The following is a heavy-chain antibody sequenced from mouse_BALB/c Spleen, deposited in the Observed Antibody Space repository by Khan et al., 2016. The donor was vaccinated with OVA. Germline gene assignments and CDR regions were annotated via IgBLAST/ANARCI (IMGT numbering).Heavy chain of an antibody. Sequence: QVQLKQSGPGLVAPSQSLSITCTVSGFSLTGFGINWVRQPPGKGLEWLGMIWGDGSTDYNSALKYRLSISKDNSKSPVFLKMNSLQTDDTARYYCARELRLGGFAYWGQGTLVTVSA. CDR2: IWGDGST. CDR3: ARELRLGGFAY. CDR1: GFSLTGFG. V-gene: IGHV2-6-7*01. J-gene: IGHJ3*01. D-gene: IGHD1-2*01.